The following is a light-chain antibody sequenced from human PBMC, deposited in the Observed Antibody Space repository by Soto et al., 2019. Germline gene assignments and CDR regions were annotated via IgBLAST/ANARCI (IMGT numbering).Light chain of an antibody. V-gene: IGKV3-15*01. CDR3: QQYNNWPRM. J-gene: IGKJ1*01. CDR2: GAS. Sequence: EIVMTQSPATLSVSPGERATLSCRASQSVSSNLAWYQQKPGQAPRLLIYGASTRATGIPARFSGSGSGTEFTIKISRMQSEDVEVYYCQQYNNWPRMFGQGTKVDIK. CDR1: QSVSSN.